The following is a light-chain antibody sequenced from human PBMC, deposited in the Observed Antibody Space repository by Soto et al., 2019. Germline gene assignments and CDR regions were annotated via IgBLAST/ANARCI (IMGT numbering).Light chain of an antibody. CDR2: DVT. CDR3: CSYAGSYSYV. J-gene: IGLJ1*01. CDR1: SSDVGGYNY. V-gene: IGLV2-11*01. Sequence: QSALTQPRSGSGSPGQSVAISCTGTSSDVGGYNYVSWYQQHPGKAPKLMIYDVTKRPSGVPDRFSASKSGNTASLTLYGLQAHDDADYYCCSYAGSYSYVSGTGSKVTVL.